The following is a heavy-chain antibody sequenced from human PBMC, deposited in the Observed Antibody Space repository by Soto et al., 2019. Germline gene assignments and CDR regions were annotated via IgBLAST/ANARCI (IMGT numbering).Heavy chain of an antibody. V-gene: IGHV3-33*01. Sequence: VQLVESGGGVVQPGRSLRLSCAASGFTFSTYGMHWIRQAPDKGLEWVAIIWSDGSHKYYADSMKGRFTISRDNSKNTLYLQMDSLRAEDTAVYYCARDRVVINPSYYFDYWGQGTLVTVSS. CDR1: GFTFSTYG. CDR2: IWSDGSHK. D-gene: IGHD3-3*01. J-gene: IGHJ4*02. CDR3: ARDRVVINPSYYFDY.